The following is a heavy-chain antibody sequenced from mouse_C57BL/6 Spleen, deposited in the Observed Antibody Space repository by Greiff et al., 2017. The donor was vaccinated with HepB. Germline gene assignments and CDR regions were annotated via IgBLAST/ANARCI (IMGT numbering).Heavy chain of an antibody. CDR3: TDYYDRGSFDY. D-gene: IGHD2-4*01. CDR2: IRLKSDNYAT. CDR1: GFTFSNYW. V-gene: IGHV6-3*01. J-gene: IGHJ2*01. Sequence: EVKLEESGGGLVQPGGSMKLSCVASGFTFSNYWMNWVRQSPEKGLEWVAQIRLKSDNYATHYAESVKGRFTISRDDSKSNVYLQMNNLRAEDTGIYYCTDYYDRGSFDYWGQGTTLTVSS.